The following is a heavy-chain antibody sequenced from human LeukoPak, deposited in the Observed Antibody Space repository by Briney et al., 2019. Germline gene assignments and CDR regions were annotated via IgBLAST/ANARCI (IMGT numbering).Heavy chain of an antibody. CDR3: TRDSSYYMDF. CDR2: INPLRGDT. Sequence: ASVKVSCKTSGFSFTSHYMHWVRQAPGQGLDWLGWINPLRGDTHYAEKFQGRITRNRDTAINTAYIELSSLRSDDTAVYFCTRDSSYYMDFWGQGTTVTVSS. CDR1: GFSFTSHY. V-gene: IGHV1-2*02. J-gene: IGHJ6*03.